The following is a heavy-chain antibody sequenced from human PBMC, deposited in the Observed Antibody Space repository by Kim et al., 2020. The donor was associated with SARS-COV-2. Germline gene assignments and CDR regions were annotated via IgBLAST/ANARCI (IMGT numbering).Heavy chain of an antibody. CDR2: INPNSGGT. CDR3: ARVNYGSGAGDY. CDR1: GYTFTGYY. D-gene: IGHD3-10*01. Sequence: ASVKVSCKASGYTFTGYYMHWVRQAPGQGLEWMGRINPNSGGTNYAQKFQGRVTMTRDTSISIAYMELSRLRSDDTAVYYCARVNYGSGAGDYWGQGTLVTVSS. J-gene: IGHJ4*02. V-gene: IGHV1-2*06.